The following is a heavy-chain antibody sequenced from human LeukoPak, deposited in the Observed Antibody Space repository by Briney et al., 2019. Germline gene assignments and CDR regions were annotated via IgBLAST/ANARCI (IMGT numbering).Heavy chain of an antibody. CDR3: ARGSAYYYDSSGYSPDFDY. J-gene: IGHJ4*02. CDR1: GGTFSSYA. V-gene: IGHV1-69*01. D-gene: IGHD3-22*01. CDR2: IIPIFGTA. Sequence: SVKVSCKASGGTFSSYAISWVRQATGQGLEWMGGIIPIFGTANYAQKFQGRVTITADESTSTAYMELSSLRSEDTAVYYCARGSAYYYDSSGYSPDFDYWGQGTPVTVSS.